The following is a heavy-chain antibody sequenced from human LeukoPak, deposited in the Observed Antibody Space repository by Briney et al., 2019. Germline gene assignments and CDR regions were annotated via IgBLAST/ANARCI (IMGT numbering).Heavy chain of an antibody. D-gene: IGHD3-16*01. J-gene: IGHJ4*02. V-gene: IGHV5-51*01. CDR3: ARHSFKGGDY. CDR1: GHSFTSYW. CDR2: IYPGDSET. Sequence: GESLKISCKDSGHSFTSYWIGWVRQLPGKGLEWMGIIYPGDSETRYSPSFEGQVTISVDKSISTAYLQWSSLKASDTAMYYCARHSFKGGDYWGQGTLVTVSS.